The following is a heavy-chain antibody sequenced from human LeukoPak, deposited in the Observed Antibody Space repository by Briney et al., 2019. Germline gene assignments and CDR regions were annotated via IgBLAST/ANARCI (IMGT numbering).Heavy chain of an antibody. CDR2: IYYSGST. CDR1: GGSISSGGYY. J-gene: IGHJ4*02. CDR3: ARTGYGSGSYSDY. Sequence: SETLSLTCTVSGGSISSGGYYWSWIRRHPGKGLEWIGYIYYSGSTYYNPSLKSRVTISVDTPKNQFSLKLSSVTAADTAVYYCARTGYGSGSYSDYWGQGTLVTVSS. D-gene: IGHD3-10*01. V-gene: IGHV4-31*03.